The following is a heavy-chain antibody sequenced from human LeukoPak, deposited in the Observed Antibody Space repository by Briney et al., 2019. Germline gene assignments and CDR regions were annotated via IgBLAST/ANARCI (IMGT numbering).Heavy chain of an antibody. J-gene: IGHJ4*02. Sequence: ASVKVSCKASGYTFTGYYMHWVRQAPGQGLEWMGWINPNGGGTSYAQKFQGRVTLTRDTSISTAYMEVNRLESDDTAVYYCARENNSGWYRKAAFDYWGQGTLVPVTS. CDR2: INPNGGGT. V-gene: IGHV1-2*02. CDR3: ARENNSGWYRKAAFDY. D-gene: IGHD6-19*01. CDR1: GYTFTGYY.